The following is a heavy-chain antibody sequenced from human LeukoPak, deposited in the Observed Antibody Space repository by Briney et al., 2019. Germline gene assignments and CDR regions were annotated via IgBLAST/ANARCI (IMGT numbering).Heavy chain of an antibody. D-gene: IGHD3-3*01. J-gene: IGHJ4*02. V-gene: IGHV4-39*01. CDR3: ARHWSYYDFWSGYSHSRIDY. CDR2: IYYSGST. CDR1: GGSISSSSYY. Sequence: PSETLSLTCTVSGGSISSSSYYWGWIRQPPGKGLEWIGSIYYSGSTYCNPSLKSRVTISVDTSKNQFSLKLSSVTAADTAVYYCARHWSYYDFWSGYSHSRIDYWGQGTLVTVSS.